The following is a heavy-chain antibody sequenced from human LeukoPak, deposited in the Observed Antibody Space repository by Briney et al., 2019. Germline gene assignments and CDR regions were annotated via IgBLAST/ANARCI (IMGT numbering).Heavy chain of an antibody. CDR3: ARGPPLAYYGTGGHYFFDY. CDR1: GGSFGGYF. J-gene: IGHJ4*02. D-gene: IGHD3-22*01. Sequence: PSETLSLTCSAYGGSFGGYFWSWIRQPPGEGLEWIGEVNHSGSTNYNPSLKSRVTISVDTSRTQFSLNLRSVTAADTAVYYCARGPPLAYYGTGGHYFFDYWGQGILVTVSP. V-gene: IGHV4-34*01. CDR2: VNHSGST.